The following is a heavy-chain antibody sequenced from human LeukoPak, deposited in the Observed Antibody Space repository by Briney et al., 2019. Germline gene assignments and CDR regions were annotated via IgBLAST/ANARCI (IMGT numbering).Heavy chain of an antibody. V-gene: IGHV1-46*01. J-gene: IGHJ5*02. Sequence: ASVKVSCKASGYTFTSYYMHWARQAPGQGLEWMGIINPSGGSTSYTQKFQGRVTMTRDMSTSTVYMELSSLRSEDTAVYYCAREGVGATTRKDRWFDPWGQGTLVTVSS. CDR2: INPSGGST. D-gene: IGHD1-26*01. CDR1: GYTFTSYY. CDR3: AREGVGATTRKDRWFDP.